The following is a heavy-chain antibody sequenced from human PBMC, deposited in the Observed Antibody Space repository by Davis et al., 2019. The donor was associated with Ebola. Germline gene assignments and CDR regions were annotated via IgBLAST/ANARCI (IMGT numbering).Heavy chain of an antibody. CDR1: GFTFSSYG. J-gene: IGHJ4*02. CDR2: ISYDGSNK. CDR3: AREASTAYCRGDCSDY. D-gene: IGHD2-21*02. Sequence: PGGSLRLSCAASGFTFSSYGMHWVRQAPGKGLEWVAVISYDGSNKYYADSVKGRFTISRDNSKNTLYLQMNSLRAEDTAVYYCAREASTAYCRGDCSDYWGQGILVTVSS. V-gene: IGHV3-30*03.